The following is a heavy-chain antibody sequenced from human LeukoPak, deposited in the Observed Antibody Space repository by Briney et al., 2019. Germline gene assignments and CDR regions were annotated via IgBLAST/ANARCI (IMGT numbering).Heavy chain of an antibody. D-gene: IGHD7-27*01. Sequence: SETLSLTCTVSGGSISSYYWSWIRQPPGKGLEWIGYIYYSGSTNYNPSLKSRVTISVDTSKNQFSLKLSSVTAADTAVYYCTSWGDYGMDVWGQGTTVTVSS. CDR3: TSWGDYGMDV. CDR1: GGSISSYY. CDR2: IYYSGST. V-gene: IGHV4-59*01. J-gene: IGHJ6*02.